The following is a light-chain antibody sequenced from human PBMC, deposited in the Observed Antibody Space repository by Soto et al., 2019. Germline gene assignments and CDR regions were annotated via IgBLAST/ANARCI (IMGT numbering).Light chain of an antibody. V-gene: IGKV3-20*01. J-gene: IGKJ4*01. Sequence: QWERATLSCRASQSVSSSYLAWYQQKPGQAPRLLIYGASSRATGVPDRFSGSGSGTDFTLTISRLEPEDFAVYYCQPYGSSPLTFGGGTKVDIK. CDR1: QSVSSSY. CDR2: GAS. CDR3: QPYGSSPLT.